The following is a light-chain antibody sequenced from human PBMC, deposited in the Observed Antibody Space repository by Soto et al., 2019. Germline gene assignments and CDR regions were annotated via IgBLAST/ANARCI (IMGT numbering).Light chain of an antibody. CDR1: QGIRSA. CDR2: AAS. V-gene: IGKV1-6*01. J-gene: IGKJ1*01. Sequence: AIQVTQSPSSPSASVGDRVTITCRTSQGIRSALGWYQQKPGKVPKLLIYAASTLQSGVPSRFSGSGSGSDFTLTISSLQAEDFATYYCLLDYAYFWAFGQGTKVEIK. CDR3: LLDYAYFWA.